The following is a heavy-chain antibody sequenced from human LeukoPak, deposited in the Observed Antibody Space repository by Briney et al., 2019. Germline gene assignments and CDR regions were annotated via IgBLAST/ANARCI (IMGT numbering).Heavy chain of an antibody. CDR3: ARIRPLWFGENLGWFDP. Sequence: ASVKVSCKASGYTFTSYAMHWVRQAPGQRLEWMGWINAGNGNTKYSQEFQGRVTITRDTSASTAYMELRSLRSDDTAVYYCARIRPLWFGENLGWFDPWGQGTRVTVSS. CDR1: GYTFTSYA. CDR2: INAGNGNT. J-gene: IGHJ5*02. D-gene: IGHD3-10*01. V-gene: IGHV1-3*01.